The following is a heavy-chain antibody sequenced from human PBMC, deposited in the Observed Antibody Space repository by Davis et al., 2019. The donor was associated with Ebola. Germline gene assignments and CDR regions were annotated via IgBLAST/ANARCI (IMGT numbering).Heavy chain of an antibody. CDR1: GGSISSYY. CDR2: IYYSGST. CDR3: ARSVQLFPPDV. D-gene: IGHD6-13*01. V-gene: IGHV4-59*01. Sequence: SETLSLTCTVSGGSISSYYWSWIRQPPGKGLEWIGYIYYSGSTNYNPSLKSRVTISVDTSKNQFSLKLSSVTAADTAVYYCARSVQLFPPDVWGQGTTVTVSS. J-gene: IGHJ6*02.